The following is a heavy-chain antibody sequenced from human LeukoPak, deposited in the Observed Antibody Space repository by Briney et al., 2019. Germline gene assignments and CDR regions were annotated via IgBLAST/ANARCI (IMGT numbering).Heavy chain of an antibody. D-gene: IGHD6-6*01. Sequence: SVKVSCRASGGTFSSYAISWVRQAPGQGLEWMGGIIPIFGTANYAQKFQGRVTITTDESMSTAYMELSSLRSEDTAVYYCASSYSSSSPPFDYWGQGTLVTVSS. J-gene: IGHJ4*02. CDR3: ASSYSSSSPPFDY. V-gene: IGHV1-69*05. CDR2: IIPIFGTA. CDR1: GGTFSSYA.